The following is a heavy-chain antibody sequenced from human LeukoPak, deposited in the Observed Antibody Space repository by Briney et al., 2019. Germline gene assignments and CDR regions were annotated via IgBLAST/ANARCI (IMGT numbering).Heavy chain of an antibody. CDR2: IYYSGST. D-gene: IGHD2-2*01. J-gene: IGHJ4*02. V-gene: IGHV4-39*07. CDR1: GGSISSSSYY. Sequence: SETLSLTCTVSGGSISSSSYYWGWIRQPPGKGLEWIGSIYYSGSTYYNPSLKSRVTISVDTSKNQFSLKLSSVTAADTAVYYCAGSIVVVPAPFDYWGQGTLVTVSS. CDR3: AGSIVVVPAPFDY.